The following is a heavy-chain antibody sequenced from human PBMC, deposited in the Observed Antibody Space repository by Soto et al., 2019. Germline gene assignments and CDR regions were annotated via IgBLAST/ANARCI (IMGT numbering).Heavy chain of an antibody. CDR3: AREVVPAAMEGNFDY. J-gene: IGHJ4*02. CDR1: GGTFSSYT. CDR2: IIPILGIA. Sequence: QVQLVQSGAEVKKPGSSVKVSCKASGGTFSSYTISWVRQAPGQGLEWMGRIIPILGIANYAQKFQGRGTITADKSTSTAYMELSSLRSEDTAVYYCAREVVPAAMEGNFDYWGQGTLVTVSS. D-gene: IGHD2-2*01. V-gene: IGHV1-69*08.